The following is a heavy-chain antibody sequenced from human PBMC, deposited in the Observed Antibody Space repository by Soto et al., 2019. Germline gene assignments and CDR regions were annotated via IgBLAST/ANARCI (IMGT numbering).Heavy chain of an antibody. Sequence: QIQLLQSGAEVKKPGTSVKVSCQASGYTFTTYGIIWVRQAPGQGLEWMGWINPNSGHTNYAQNLQDRATMTTATSTTTAYMELRSLRSDDTAVYFCARGQVVNFDNLFDPWGQGTLVTVAS. CDR2: INPNSGHT. CDR3: ARGQVVNFDNLFDP. J-gene: IGHJ5*02. D-gene: IGHD3-22*01. CDR1: GYTFTTYG. V-gene: IGHV1-18*01.